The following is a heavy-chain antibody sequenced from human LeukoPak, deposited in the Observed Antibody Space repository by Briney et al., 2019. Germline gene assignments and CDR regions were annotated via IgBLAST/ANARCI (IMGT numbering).Heavy chain of an antibody. D-gene: IGHD2-21*01. Sequence: ASVNVSCKASGYTFINHAIHWVRQAPGQRLEWMGWINIGNGNTKYSRNFQGRITITRDTSATTAYMDLRSLRSEDTAMYYCARRLGRSFDYWGQGTLVTVSS. CDR2: INIGNGNT. V-gene: IGHV1-3*04. J-gene: IGHJ4*02. CDR3: ARRLGRSFDY. CDR1: GYTFINHA.